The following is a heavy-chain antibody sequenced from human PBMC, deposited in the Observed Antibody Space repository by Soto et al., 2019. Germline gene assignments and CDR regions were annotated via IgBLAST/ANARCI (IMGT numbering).Heavy chain of an antibody. J-gene: IGHJ5*02. CDR3: ARLALGELSPPNWFDP. V-gene: IGHV4-59*01. Sequence: SETLSLTCTVSGGSISSYYWSWIRQPPGKGLEWIGYIYYSGSTNYNPSLKSRVTISVDTSKNQFSLKLSSVTAADTAVYYCARLALGELSPPNWFDPWGQGTLVTVSS. CDR2: IYYSGST. D-gene: IGHD3-16*02. CDR1: GGSISSYY.